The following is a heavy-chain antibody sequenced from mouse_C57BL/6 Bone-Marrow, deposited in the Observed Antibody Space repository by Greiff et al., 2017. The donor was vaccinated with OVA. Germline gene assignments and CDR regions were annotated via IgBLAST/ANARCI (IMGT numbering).Heavy chain of an antibody. CDR1: GFTFSSYA. Sequence: EVMLVESGGGLVKPGGSLKLSCAASGFTFSSYAMSWVRQTPEKRLEWVATISDGGSYTYSPDNVKGRFTISRDNAKNNLYLQMSHLKSEDTAMYYCARDRDYSYYAMDYWGQGTSVTVSS. CDR2: ISDGGSYT. V-gene: IGHV5-4*01. CDR3: ARDRDYSYYAMDY. J-gene: IGHJ4*01. D-gene: IGHD1-1*01.